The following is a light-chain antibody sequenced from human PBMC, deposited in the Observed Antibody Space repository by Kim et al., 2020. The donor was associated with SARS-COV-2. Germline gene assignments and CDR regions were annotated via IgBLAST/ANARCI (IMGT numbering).Light chain of an antibody. V-gene: IGLV3-1*01. CDR1: KLGDKY. CDR2: RDS. Sequence: SYELTQPPSVSVSPGQTASITCSGDKLGDKYACWYQQKPGQSPVVVIYRDSKRPSGIPERFSGSNSGNTATLTISGTQAMDEADYYCQAWDSSVVFGGGTQLTVL. J-gene: IGLJ2*01. CDR3: QAWDSSVV.